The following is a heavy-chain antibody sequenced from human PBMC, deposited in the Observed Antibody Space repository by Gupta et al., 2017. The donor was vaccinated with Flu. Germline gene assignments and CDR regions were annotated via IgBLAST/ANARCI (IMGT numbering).Heavy chain of an antibody. J-gene: IGHJ4*02. CDR2: INQDGTEK. CDR3: ARENLDLGDFGDK. V-gene: IGHV3-7*01. D-gene: IGHD4-23*01. CDR1: GFTFTSHW. Sequence: EVQLVESGGGLVQPGGSLRPSCAASGFTFTSHWMNWVRQAPGKGLEWVANINQDGTEKHYVDSVKARVTISRDNDKNSVYLQITSLRADDTAVYYCARENLDLGDFGDKGGKGTMVTVSS.